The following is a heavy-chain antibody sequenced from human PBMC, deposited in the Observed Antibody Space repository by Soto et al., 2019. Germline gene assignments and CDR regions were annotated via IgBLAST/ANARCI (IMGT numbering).Heavy chain of an antibody. CDR2: IKHSGST. Sequence: QVQLQQWGAGLLKPSETLSLTCAVYGGSFSGYYWSWIRQPPGKGLEWIGEIKHSGSTNYNPSLKSRVTISVDTSKNQFSLKLSSVTAADTAVYYCARTSALYDYIWGSYRSKNNWFDPWGQGNLVTVSS. V-gene: IGHV4-34*01. CDR1: GGSFSGYY. D-gene: IGHD3-16*02. CDR3: ARTSALYDYIWGSYRSKNNWFDP. J-gene: IGHJ5*02.